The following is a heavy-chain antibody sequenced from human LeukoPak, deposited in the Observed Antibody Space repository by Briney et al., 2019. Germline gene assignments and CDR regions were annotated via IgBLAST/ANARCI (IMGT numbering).Heavy chain of an antibody. CDR2: ISFDGTNK. J-gene: IGHJ4*02. CDR3: AKDFYGSGSSLDY. Sequence: GGSLRLSCAASGFAFSNYGMHWVRQAPGQGLEWVAVISFDGTNKYYADSLKGRFTISRDNSKNTVYLQMNSLRAEDTAVYYCAKDFYGSGSSLDYWGQGTLVTVSS. V-gene: IGHV3-30*18. D-gene: IGHD3-10*01. CDR1: GFAFSNYG.